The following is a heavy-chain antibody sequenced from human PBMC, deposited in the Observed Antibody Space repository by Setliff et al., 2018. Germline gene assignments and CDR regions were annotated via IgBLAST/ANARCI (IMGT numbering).Heavy chain of an antibody. D-gene: IGHD4-17*01. Sequence: GASVKVSCKASGDTFNAYGVSWVRQAPGQGLEWMGAIIPVLGMTDYAQKFQGRLTITADQSTTTVYMELSSLRFDDTALYYCARGPSPTVTPSRLIYFYHMDVWGTGTTVTVSS. CDR2: IIPVLGMT. CDR3: ARGPSPTVTPSRLIYFYHMDV. J-gene: IGHJ6*03. V-gene: IGHV1-69*10. CDR1: GDTFNAYG.